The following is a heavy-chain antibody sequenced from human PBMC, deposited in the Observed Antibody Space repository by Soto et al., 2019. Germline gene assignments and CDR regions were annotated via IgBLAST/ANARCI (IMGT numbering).Heavy chain of an antibody. Sequence: ASVKVSCKASGYTFTSYYMHWVRQAPGQGLEWMGIINPSGGSTSYAQKFQGRVTMTRDTSTSTVYMELSSLRSEDTAVYYCARDRASDIVVVPAGFAFDIWGQGTMVTVS. CDR2: INPSGGST. CDR1: GYTFTSYY. CDR3: ARDRASDIVVVPAGFAFDI. J-gene: IGHJ3*02. V-gene: IGHV1-46*03. D-gene: IGHD2-2*01.